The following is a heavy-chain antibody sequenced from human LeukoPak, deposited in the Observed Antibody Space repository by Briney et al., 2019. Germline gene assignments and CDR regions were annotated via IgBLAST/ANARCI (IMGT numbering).Heavy chain of an antibody. CDR2: IYPGDSDT. Sequence: PGGSPRLSCKGSGYSFTSYWIGWVRQMPGKGLEWMGIIYPGDSDTRYSPSFQGQVTISADKSISTAYLQWSSLKASDTAMYYCASLPSLREWLSNWGQGTLVTVSS. CDR3: ASLPSLREWLSN. V-gene: IGHV5-51*01. D-gene: IGHD3-3*01. J-gene: IGHJ4*02. CDR1: GYSFTSYW.